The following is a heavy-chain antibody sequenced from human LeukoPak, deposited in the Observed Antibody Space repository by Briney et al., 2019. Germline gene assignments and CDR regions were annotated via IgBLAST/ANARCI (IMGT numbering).Heavy chain of an antibody. J-gene: IGHJ3*02. CDR2: ISSSSSYI. V-gene: IGHV3-21*01. Sequence: GGSLRLSCAASGFTFSSYIMNWVRQAPGKGLEWVSSISSSSSYIYYADSVKGRFTISRDNAKNSLYLQMSSLRAEDTAVYYCARDRLDDAFDIWGQGTMHTVSS. CDR1: GFTFSSYI. D-gene: IGHD1-1*01. CDR3: ARDRLDDAFDI.